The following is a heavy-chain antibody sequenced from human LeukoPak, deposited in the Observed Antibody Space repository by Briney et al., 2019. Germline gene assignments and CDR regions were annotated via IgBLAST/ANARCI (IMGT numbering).Heavy chain of an antibody. J-gene: IGHJ3*02. CDR2: IYHSGST. D-gene: IGHD2/OR15-2a*01. Sequence: SETLSLTCAVSGGSISSTNWWSWVRQPPEKGLEWIGEIYHSGSTNYNPSLKSRVTMSIDKSKNQFPLRLTSVTAADTAVYYCAKNSPLSASDIWGQGTMVTVSS. CDR1: GGSISSTNW. V-gene: IGHV4-4*02. CDR3: AKNSPLSASDI.